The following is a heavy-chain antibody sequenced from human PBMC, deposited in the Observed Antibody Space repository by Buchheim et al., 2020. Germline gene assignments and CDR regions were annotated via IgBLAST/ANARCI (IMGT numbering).Heavy chain of an antibody. CDR1: GGSISSGTYN. V-gene: IGHV4-39*07. CDR2: LSYSGST. CDR3: ATLGYTSRVDY. Sequence: QLQLQESGPGLVKPAETLSLTCNVSGGSISSGTYNWGWIRQPPGKGLEWIGSLSYSGSTYYNPSLKSRVTISVDTSNNQFSRKLSSVTAADTALYYCATLGYTSRVDYWGQGTL. D-gene: IGHD6-13*01. J-gene: IGHJ4*02.